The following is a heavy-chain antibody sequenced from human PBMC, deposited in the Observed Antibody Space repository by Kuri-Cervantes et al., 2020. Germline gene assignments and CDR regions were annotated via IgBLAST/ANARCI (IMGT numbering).Heavy chain of an antibody. Sequence: GESLKISCAASGFTFSSYTMNWVRQAPGKGLEWVSYISSRSGTVYYADSVKGRFTISRDNAKNSLYLQMNSLRVEDTAVYYCATYEIYCSGGSCGLYYWGQGTLVTVSS. V-gene: IGHV3-48*01. D-gene: IGHD2-15*01. CDR2: ISSRSGTV. CDR3: ATYEIYCSGGSCGLYY. J-gene: IGHJ4*02. CDR1: GFTFSSYT.